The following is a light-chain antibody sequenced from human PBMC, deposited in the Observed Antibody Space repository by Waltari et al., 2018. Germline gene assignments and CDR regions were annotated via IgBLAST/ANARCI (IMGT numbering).Light chain of an antibody. CDR1: QSVLYSSNNKNY. CDR3: QQYYSTPLT. J-gene: IGKJ4*01. CDR2: WAS. Sequence: DIVMTQSPDSLAVSLGERATINCKSSQSVLYSSNNKNYLAWYQQKPGQPPKLLIYWASIRESGVPDRLSGSGSGTDFTLTISSLQAEDVAVYYCQQYYSTPLTFGGGTKVESK. V-gene: IGKV4-1*01.